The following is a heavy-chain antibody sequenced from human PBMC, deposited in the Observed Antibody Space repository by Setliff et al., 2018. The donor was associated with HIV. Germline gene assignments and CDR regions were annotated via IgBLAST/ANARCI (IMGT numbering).Heavy chain of an antibody. CDR1: GGSISSGSYY. D-gene: IGHD4-17*01. CDR2: IHTTGTT. CDR3: ARDTHLRFRH. J-gene: IGHJ4*02. V-gene: IGHV4-61*09. Sequence: SETLSLTCTVSGGSISSGSYYWSWIRQPAGEGLEWIGQIHTTGTTNCNPSLKSRVTISVDTSKNQFSLQLSPVTAADTAVYYCARDTHLRFRHWGQGTLVTVSS.